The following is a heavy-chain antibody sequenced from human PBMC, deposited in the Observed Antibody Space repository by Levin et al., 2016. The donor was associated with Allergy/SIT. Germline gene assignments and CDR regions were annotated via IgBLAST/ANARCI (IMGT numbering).Heavy chain of an antibody. CDR2: IHYSGSN. CDR1: GGSTSDYY. D-gene: IGHD2-15*01. Sequence: SETLSLTCTVSGGSTSDYYWTWIRQPPGKGLEWIGYIHYSGSNNYNPSLNSRLTISFDTSKNQFSLRLNSVTAADTAVYYCARADSFYCSSGRCPPPFYQLKVDPWGQGTLVTVSS. V-gene: IGHV4-59*01. J-gene: IGHJ5*02. CDR3: ARADSFYCSSGRCPPPFYQLKVDP.